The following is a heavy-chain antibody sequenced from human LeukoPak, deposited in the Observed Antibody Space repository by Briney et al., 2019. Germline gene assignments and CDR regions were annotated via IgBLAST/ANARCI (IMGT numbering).Heavy chain of an antibody. D-gene: IGHD1-26*01. Sequence: GGSLRLSCAASGFTFSSYNMNWVRQTPGQGLEWVSSITSGSSHIYYADSVKGRFTISRDNAKSSLYLQMNSLKAEDTAVYYCARDPYSGSYGADYYYYMDVWGKGTTVTISS. V-gene: IGHV3-21*01. CDR3: ARDPYSGSYGADYYYYMDV. CDR2: ITSGSSHI. J-gene: IGHJ6*03. CDR1: GFTFSSYN.